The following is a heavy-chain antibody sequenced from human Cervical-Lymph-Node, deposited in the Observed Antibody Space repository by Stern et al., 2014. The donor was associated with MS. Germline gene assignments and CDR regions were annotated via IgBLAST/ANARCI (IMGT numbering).Heavy chain of an antibody. CDR1: GFTFSSYG. CDR2: ISYDGSNK. D-gene: IGHD2-8*01. J-gene: IGHJ6*02. CDR3: AKDRVMVYLYYYYGMDV. Sequence: QVQLVESGGGVVQPGRSLRLSCAASGFTFSSYGMHWVRQAPGKGLEWVAVISYDGSNKYYADSVKGRFTISRDNSKNTLYLQMNSLRAEDTAVYYCAKDRVMVYLYYYYGMDVWGQGTTVTVSS. V-gene: IGHV3-30*18.